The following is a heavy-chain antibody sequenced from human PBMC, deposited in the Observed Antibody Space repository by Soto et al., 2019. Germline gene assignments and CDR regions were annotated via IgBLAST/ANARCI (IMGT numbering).Heavy chain of an antibody. Sequence: GASVKVSCKASGYTFTSYAMHWVRQAPGQRLEWMGWINAGNGNTKYSQKFQGRVTITRDTSASTAYMELSSLRSEDTAVYYCARDQDIVVVPAAIQTNYHYGMDVWGQGTTVTVSS. D-gene: IGHD2-2*02. J-gene: IGHJ6*02. CDR2: INAGNGNT. CDR1: GYTFTSYA. CDR3: ARDQDIVVVPAAIQTNYHYGMDV. V-gene: IGHV1-3*01.